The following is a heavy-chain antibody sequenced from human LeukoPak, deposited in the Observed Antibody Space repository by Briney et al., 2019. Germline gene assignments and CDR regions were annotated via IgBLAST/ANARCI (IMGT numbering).Heavy chain of an antibody. V-gene: IGHV4-31*03. Sequence: PSQTLSLTCTVSGGSISSGGYYWSWIRQHPGKGLEWIGYIYYSGSTYYNPSLKSRVSISVDTSKNQSSLKLSSVTAADTAVYYCARDHLFCSGGSCYWTGFDYWGQGTLVTVSS. CDR3: ARDHLFCSGGSCYWTGFDY. D-gene: IGHD2-15*01. J-gene: IGHJ4*02. CDR1: GGSISSGGYY. CDR2: IYYSGST.